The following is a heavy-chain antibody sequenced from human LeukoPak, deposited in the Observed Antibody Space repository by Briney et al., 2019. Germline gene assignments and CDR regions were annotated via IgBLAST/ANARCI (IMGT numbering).Heavy chain of an antibody. D-gene: IGHD3-10*01. Sequence: PGRSLRLSCAASGFTFSSYAMHWVRQAPGKGLEWVAVISYDGSNKYYADSVKGRFTISRDNSKNTLYLQMNSLRAEDTAVYYCARGEYGSGNYHIDYWGQGTLVTVSS. V-gene: IGHV3-30*04. CDR2: ISYDGSNK. J-gene: IGHJ4*02. CDR3: ARGEYGSGNYHIDY. CDR1: GFTFSSYA.